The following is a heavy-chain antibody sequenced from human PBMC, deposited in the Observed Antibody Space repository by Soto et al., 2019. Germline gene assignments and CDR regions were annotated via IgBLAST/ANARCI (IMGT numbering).Heavy chain of an antibody. D-gene: IGHD6-13*01. CDR2: ISGSGGST. CDR1: GFTFSSYA. V-gene: IGHV3-23*01. Sequence: GGSLRLSCAASGFTFSSYAMSWVRQAPGKGLEWVSAISGSGGSTYYADSVKGRFTISRDNSKNTLYLQMNSLRAEDTAVYYCAKDHLHSSSWYAPNWFDPWGQGTLVTVSS. J-gene: IGHJ5*02. CDR3: AKDHLHSSSWYAPNWFDP.